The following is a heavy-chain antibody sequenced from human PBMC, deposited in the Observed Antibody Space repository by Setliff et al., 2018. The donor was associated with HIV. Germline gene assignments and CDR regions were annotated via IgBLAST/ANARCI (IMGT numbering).Heavy chain of an antibody. Sequence: SVKVSCKASGGSFSDYSISWVRQAPGQAFEWMGGIIPMVSLPNFAQSFLGRLAITANRSTTTAYMELSRLTSEDTAVYYCARGQLKPTGYFFDYWGLGTLVTVSS. CDR1: GGSFSDYS. J-gene: IGHJ4*02. CDR2: IIPMVSLP. CDR3: ARGQLKPTGYFFDY. V-gene: IGHV1-69*10. D-gene: IGHD1-1*01.